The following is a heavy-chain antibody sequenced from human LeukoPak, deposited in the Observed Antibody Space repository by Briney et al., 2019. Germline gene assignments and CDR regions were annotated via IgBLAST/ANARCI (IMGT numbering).Heavy chain of an antibody. D-gene: IGHD1-26*01. V-gene: IGHV3-33*06. CDR2: IWYDGSNK. Sequence: AGGSLRLSYAASGFTFSSYGMHWVRQAPGKGLEWVAVIWYDGSNKYYADSVKGRFTISRDNSKNTLYLQMNSLRAEDTAVYYCAKAPGRSSGSYDYWGQGTLVTVSS. J-gene: IGHJ4*02. CDR3: AKAPGRSSGSYDY. CDR1: GFTFSSYG.